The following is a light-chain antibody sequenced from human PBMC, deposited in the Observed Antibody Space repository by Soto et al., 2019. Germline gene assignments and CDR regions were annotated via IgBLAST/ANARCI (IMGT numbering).Light chain of an antibody. CDR3: SSYAGSNKSV. J-gene: IGLJ1*01. V-gene: IGLV2-8*01. Sequence: QSALTQPLSASGSLGQSVTISCTGTSSDVGAYNYVSWYQQHPGKAPKLMIYEVSKRPSGVPDRFSGSKSGNTASLTVSGLQAEDEADYYCSSYAGSNKSVFGTGT. CDR2: EVS. CDR1: SSDVGAYNY.